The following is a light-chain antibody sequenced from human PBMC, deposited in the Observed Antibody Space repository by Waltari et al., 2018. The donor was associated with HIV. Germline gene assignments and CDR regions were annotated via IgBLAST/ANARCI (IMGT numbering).Light chain of an antibody. CDR3: QQASSFPYT. J-gene: IGKJ3*01. CDR1: QDISDK. Sequence: DIQMTRSPSSVSASVGDRVTLTCRASQDISDKLAWYQQTPGKAPKLLIYFASTLQGGVPSTFSGRGSGTEFTLTITTLQPEDFGTYYCQQASSFPYTFGPGTKVDMK. CDR2: FAS. V-gene: IGKV1-12*02.